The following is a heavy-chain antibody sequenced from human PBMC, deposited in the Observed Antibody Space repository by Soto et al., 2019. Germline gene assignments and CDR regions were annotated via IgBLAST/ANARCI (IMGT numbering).Heavy chain of an antibody. J-gene: IGHJ4*02. Sequence: EVQLLESGGGLVQPGGSLRLSCVASGFTFNNYAMSWVRQAPGKXLEWVSSISGSGDTTYYADSVKGRFTVSRDNSKNTLYLQMNSLSAEDTAVYYCPKDKTISVAGTLDYWGQGTLVTVSS. CDR1: GFTFNNYA. CDR3: PKDKTISVAGTLDY. V-gene: IGHV3-23*01. D-gene: IGHD6-19*01. CDR2: ISGSGDTT.